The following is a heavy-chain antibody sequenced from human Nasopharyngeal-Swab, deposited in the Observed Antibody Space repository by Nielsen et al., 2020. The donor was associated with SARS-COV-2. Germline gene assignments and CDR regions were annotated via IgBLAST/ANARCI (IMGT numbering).Heavy chain of an antibody. J-gene: IGHJ4*02. CDR2: ITHSSSTT. CDR3: ARGGGGSSGYYFDF. V-gene: IGHV3-11*04. D-gene: IGHD3-22*01. CDR1: GFTFSDYY. Sequence: GESLKISCAASGFTFSDYYMSWIRQAPGKGLELVSYITHSSSTTYYADSVKGRFIISRDNTKNSLYLHMNSLRAEDTAVYYCARGGGGSSGYYFDFWGQGTLVTVSS.